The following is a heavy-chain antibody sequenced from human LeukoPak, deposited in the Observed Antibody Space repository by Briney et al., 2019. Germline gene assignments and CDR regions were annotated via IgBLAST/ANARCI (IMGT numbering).Heavy chain of an antibody. J-gene: IGHJ4*02. V-gene: IGHV3-48*01. CDR3: ARGWVVATITGVDY. D-gene: IGHD5-12*01. Sequence: PGGSLRLSCAASGFTFSNYSMNWVRQAPGKGLEWVSYISSSSSTIYYADSVKGRFTISRDNSKNTLYLQMNSLRAEDTAVYYCARGWVVATITGVDYWAREPWSPSPQ. CDR2: ISSSSSTI. CDR1: GFTFSNYS.